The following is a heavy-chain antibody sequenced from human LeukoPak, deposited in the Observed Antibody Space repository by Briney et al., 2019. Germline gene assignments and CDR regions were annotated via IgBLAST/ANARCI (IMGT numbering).Heavy chain of an antibody. Sequence: GESLKISCKTSGYTFTNYWIGWVRQMPGKGLEWMGIIYPGDSDTRYSPSFQGQVTISADTSISAAHLQWNSLEASDTAIYYCARRGDSDFRIDWGQGTLVTVSS. CDR1: GYTFTNYW. V-gene: IGHV5-51*01. D-gene: IGHD2-21*02. J-gene: IGHJ4*02. CDR3: ARRGDSDFRID. CDR2: IYPGDSDT.